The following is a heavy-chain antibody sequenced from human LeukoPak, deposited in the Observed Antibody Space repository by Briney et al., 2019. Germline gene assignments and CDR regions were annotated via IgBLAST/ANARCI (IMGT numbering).Heavy chain of an antibody. V-gene: IGHV4-4*07. CDR3: ARDLGSYYDSSGYYYYYGMDV. J-gene: IGHJ6*02. Sequence: SETLSLTCTVSGGSISSYYWSWIRQPAGKGLEWIGRIYTSGSTNYNPSLKSRVTMSVDTSKNQFSLKLSSVTAADTAVYYCARDLGSYYDSSGYYYYYGMDVWGQGTTVTVSS. CDR1: GGSISSYY. CDR2: IYTSGST. D-gene: IGHD3-22*01.